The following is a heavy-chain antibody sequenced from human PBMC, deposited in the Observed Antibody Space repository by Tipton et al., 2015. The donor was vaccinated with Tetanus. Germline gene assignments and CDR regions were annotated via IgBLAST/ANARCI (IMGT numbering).Heavy chain of an antibody. V-gene: IGHV3-7*03. D-gene: IGHD4-11*01. CDR3: ARSNSEEDYYYYGMDV. Sequence: GSLRLSCAASGFIFSSYWMGWVRQAPGKGLEWVAKIKEDGSEKNYVDSVKGRFTISRDNSKNTLYLQMNSLRAEDTAVYYCARSNSEEDYYYYGMDVWGQGTTVTVSS. CDR2: IKEDGSEK. CDR1: GFIFSSYW. J-gene: IGHJ6*02.